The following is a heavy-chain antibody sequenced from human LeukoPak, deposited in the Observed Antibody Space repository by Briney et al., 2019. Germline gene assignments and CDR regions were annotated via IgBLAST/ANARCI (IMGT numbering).Heavy chain of an antibody. V-gene: IGHV4-59*01. Sequence: SETLSLTCTVSSGSISSYYWSWIRQPPGKGLEWIGYIYYIGSTNYNPSLKSRVTISVDTSKNQFSLKLSSVTAADTAVYYCARGGYSRPILDYWGQGTLVTVSS. CDR2: IYYIGST. CDR3: ARGGYSRPILDY. CDR1: SGSISSYY. J-gene: IGHJ4*02. D-gene: IGHD5-24*01.